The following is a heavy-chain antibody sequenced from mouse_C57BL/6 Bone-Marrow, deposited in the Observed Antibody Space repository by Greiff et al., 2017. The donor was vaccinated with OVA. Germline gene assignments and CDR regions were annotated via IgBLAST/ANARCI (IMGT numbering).Heavy chain of an antibody. CDR2: IDPSDSYT. CDR3: AREDYSNFAY. Sequence: QVQLQQSGAELVRPGTSVKLSCKASGYTFTSYWMHWVQQRPGQGLEWIGVIDPSDSYTNYNQKFKGKATLTVDTSSSTAYMQQSSLTSEDSAVYYCAREDYSNFAYWGQGTLVTVSA. D-gene: IGHD2-5*01. CDR1: GYTFTSYW. V-gene: IGHV1-59*01. J-gene: IGHJ3*01.